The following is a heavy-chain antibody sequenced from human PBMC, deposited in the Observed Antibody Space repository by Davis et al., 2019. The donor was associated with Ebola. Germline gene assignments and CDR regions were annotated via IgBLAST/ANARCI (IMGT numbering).Heavy chain of an antibody. Sequence: PSETLSLTCTVSGGSISSYYWSWIRQPPGKGLEWIGYIYYSGSTNYNPSLKSRVTISVDTSKNQFSLKLSSVTAADTAVYYCAREGYDSSGYYPLFDYWGQGTLVTVSS. V-gene: IGHV4-59*01. D-gene: IGHD3-22*01. CDR1: GGSISSYY. J-gene: IGHJ4*02. CDR3: AREGYDSSGYYPLFDY. CDR2: IYYSGST.